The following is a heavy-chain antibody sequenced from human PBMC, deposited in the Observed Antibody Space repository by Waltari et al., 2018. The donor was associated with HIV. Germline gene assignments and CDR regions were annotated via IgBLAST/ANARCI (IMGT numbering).Heavy chain of an antibody. Sequence: EVQLVQSGAEVKKHGATVKISCKVSGYTFTDYYMHWVQQAPGKGVEWMGLGDPEDGETIYAEKSQGRVTITADTSTDTAYMELSSLRSEDTAVYYCATTQSTRQALEFDYWGQGTLVTVSS. CDR1: GYTFTDYY. CDR3: ATTQSTRQALEFDY. V-gene: IGHV1-69-2*01. CDR2: GDPEDGET. J-gene: IGHJ4*02. D-gene: IGHD2-15*01.